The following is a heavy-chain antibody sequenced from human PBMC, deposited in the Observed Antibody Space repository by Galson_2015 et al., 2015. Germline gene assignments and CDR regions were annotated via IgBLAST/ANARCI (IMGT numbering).Heavy chain of an antibody. CDR3: AKDGSYYYDSSGYYSYWYFDL. V-gene: IGHV3-9*01. CDR1: GLTFDDYA. Sequence: SLRLSCAASGLTFDDYAMHWVRQAPGKGLEWVSGISWNSGSIGYADSVKGRFTISRDNAKNSLYLQMNSLRAEDTALYYCAKDGSYYYDSSGYYSYWYFDLWGRGTLVTVSS. CDR2: ISWNSGSI. D-gene: IGHD3-22*01. J-gene: IGHJ2*01.